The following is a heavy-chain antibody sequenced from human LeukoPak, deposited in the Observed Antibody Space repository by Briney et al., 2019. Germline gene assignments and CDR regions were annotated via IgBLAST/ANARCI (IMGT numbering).Heavy chain of an antibody. Sequence: SETLSLTCTVSGVSISSGSYYWSWIRQPAGKGLEWIGRIYTSGSTNYNPSLKSRVTISVDTSKNQFSLKLSSVTAADTAVYYCARDLGYGNWFDPWGQGTLVTVSS. D-gene: IGHD5-12*01. CDR2: IYTSGST. V-gene: IGHV4-61*02. CDR1: GVSISSGSYY. CDR3: ARDLGYGNWFDP. J-gene: IGHJ5*02.